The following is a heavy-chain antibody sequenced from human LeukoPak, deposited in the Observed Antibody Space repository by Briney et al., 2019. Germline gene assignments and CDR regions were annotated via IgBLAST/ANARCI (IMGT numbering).Heavy chain of an antibody. CDR3: ARAGRADGDYHYFDY. CDR2: VSYDGSNK. V-gene: IGHV3-30-3*01. CDR1: GVIFNNFA. Sequence: GRPLRLSCAPSGVIFNNFAFHWVRQAPGKRLEWIAAVSYDGSNKYYADSVRGRLTISRDNSKNTLYLQMNSLRAEDTAVYYCARAGRADGDYHYFDYWGQGTLVTVSS. D-gene: IGHD4-17*01. J-gene: IGHJ4*02.